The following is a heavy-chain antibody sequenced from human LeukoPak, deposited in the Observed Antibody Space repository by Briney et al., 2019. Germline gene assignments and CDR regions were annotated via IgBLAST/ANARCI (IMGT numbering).Heavy chain of an antibody. D-gene: IGHD3-10*01. CDR1: GFTFSNYA. Sequence: GGSLRLSCAASGFTFSNYAMSWVRQAPGKGLEWVSAISGSGGSTYYADSVKGRFTISRDNSKNTLYLQMNGLRAEDTAVYYCAKSPHQYGSGSYQNWFDPWGQGTLVTVSS. J-gene: IGHJ5*02. V-gene: IGHV3-23*01. CDR2: ISGSGGST. CDR3: AKSPHQYGSGSYQNWFDP.